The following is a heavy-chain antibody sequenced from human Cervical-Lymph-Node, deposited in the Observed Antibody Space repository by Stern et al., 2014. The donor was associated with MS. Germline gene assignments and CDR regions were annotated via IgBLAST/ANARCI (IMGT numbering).Heavy chain of an antibody. CDR2: IYPYDSDT. CDR1: GYSFTIYY. V-gene: IGHV5-51*01. Sequence: QLVQSGAEVKKPGESLKISCKLSGYSFTIYYIAWVRQMPGKGLEWMGVIYPYDSDTTYSRSFQGQVAISAGKSITTAYLQWSSLRASDTAMYYCARHVQGFDYWGQGTLVTVSS. CDR3: ARHVQGFDY. J-gene: IGHJ4*02.